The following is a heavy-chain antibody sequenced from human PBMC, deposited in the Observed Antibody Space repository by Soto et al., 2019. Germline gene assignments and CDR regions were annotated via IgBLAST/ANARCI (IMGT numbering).Heavy chain of an antibody. V-gene: IGHV1-69*13. CDR3: ARGCTNGVCFFDP. Sequence: GASVKVSCKASGGTFSSYAISWVRQAPGQGLEWMGGIIPIFGTANYAQKFQGRVTITADESTSTAYMELSSLRSEDTAVYYCARGCTNGVCFFDPWGQGTLVTVSS. D-gene: IGHD2-8*01. J-gene: IGHJ5*02. CDR1: GGTFSSYA. CDR2: IIPIFGTA.